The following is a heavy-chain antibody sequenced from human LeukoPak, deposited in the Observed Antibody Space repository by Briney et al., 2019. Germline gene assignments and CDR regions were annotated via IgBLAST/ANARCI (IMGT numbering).Heavy chain of an antibody. CDR3: AKGHSDYGTGFDQ. J-gene: IGHJ4*02. V-gene: IGHV3-74*01. CDR2: INSDGSST. D-gene: IGHD4-17*01. Sequence: GGSLRLSCAASGFTFSSYWMHWVRQVPGKGLVWVSRINSDGSSTNYADSVKGRFTISRDNSKNMVFLQMNSLRVGDTAAYYCAKGHSDYGTGFDQWGQGTLVTVSS. CDR1: GFTFSSYW.